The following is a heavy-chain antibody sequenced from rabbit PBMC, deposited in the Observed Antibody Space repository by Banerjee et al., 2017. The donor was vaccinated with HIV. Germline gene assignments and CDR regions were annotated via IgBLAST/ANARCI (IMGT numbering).Heavy chain of an antibody. V-gene: IGHV1S45*01. D-gene: IGHD4-2*01. J-gene: IGHJ4*01. CDR3: ARDVAGVIGWNFNL. CDR1: GFSFSNKYV. CDR2: INTSTGNT. Sequence: QQQLEESGGGLVKPEGSLTLSCTASGFSFSNKYVMCWVRQAPGKGLEWIACINTSTGNTVYASWAKGRFTISKTSSTTVTLQMTSLTAADTATYFCARDVAGVIGWNFNLWGPGTLVTVS.